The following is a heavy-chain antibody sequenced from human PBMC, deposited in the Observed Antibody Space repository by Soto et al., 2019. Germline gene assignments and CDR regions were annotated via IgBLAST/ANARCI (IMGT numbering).Heavy chain of an antibody. Sequence: SETLSLTCTVSGGSISSGDYYWSWIRQPPGKGLEWIGYIYYSGSTYYNPSLKSRVTISVDTSKNQFSLKLSSVTAADTAVYYCARAEGSGSYYTLLRWFDPWGQGTLVTVSS. J-gene: IGHJ5*02. D-gene: IGHD3-10*01. V-gene: IGHV4-30-4*01. CDR2: IYYSGST. CDR1: GGSISSGDYY. CDR3: ARAEGSGSYYTLLRWFDP.